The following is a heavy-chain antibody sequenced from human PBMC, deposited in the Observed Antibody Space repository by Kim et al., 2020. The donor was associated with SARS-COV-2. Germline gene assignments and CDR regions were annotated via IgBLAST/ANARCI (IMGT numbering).Heavy chain of an antibody. D-gene: IGHD6-19*01. Sequence: GGSLRLSCAASGFTFSGSAMHWVRQASGKGLEWVGRIRSKANRYATAYAASVKGRFTISRDDTKNTAYLQMNSLKTEDTAVYYCTVAGTFIGYYGMDVWGQGTTLTVSS. J-gene: IGHJ6*02. CDR1: GFTFSGSA. V-gene: IGHV3-73*01. CDR3: TVAGTFIGYYGMDV. CDR2: IRSKANRYAT.